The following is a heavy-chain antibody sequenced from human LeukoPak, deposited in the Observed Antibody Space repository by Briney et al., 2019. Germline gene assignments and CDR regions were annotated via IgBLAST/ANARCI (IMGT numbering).Heavy chain of an antibody. D-gene: IGHD1-26*01. CDR3: ARSDRYSGTYFED. CDR1: DASISHYY. CDR2: ISYTGST. Sequence: SETLSLTCTVSDASISHYYWSWIRQPPGKGLQWIGYISYTGSTNYNPSLKSRVSIPIHTSKNQFSLKLSSVTAADTAVYYCARSDRYSGTYFEDWGQGTLVTVSS. J-gene: IGHJ4*02. V-gene: IGHV4-59*01.